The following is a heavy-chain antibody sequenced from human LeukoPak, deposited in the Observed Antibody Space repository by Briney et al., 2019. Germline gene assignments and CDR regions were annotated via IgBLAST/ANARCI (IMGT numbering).Heavy chain of an antibody. Sequence: GGSLRLSCEASGFTFSKSWMTWLRQAPGLGLEGVANINERGSAPSYVDSVNGRFTISRDNTKNSLDLQMNSVRVEDTGVYFCARDGEGYPCWGQGTLVTVSS. V-gene: IGHV3-7*01. CDR1: GFTFSKSW. J-gene: IGHJ4*02. CDR2: INERGSAP. CDR3: ARDGEGYPC. D-gene: IGHD2-21*01.